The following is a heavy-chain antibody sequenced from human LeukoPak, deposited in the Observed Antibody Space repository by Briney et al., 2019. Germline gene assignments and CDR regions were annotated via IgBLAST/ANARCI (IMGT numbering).Heavy chain of an antibody. D-gene: IGHD4-17*01. CDR2: ISAYNGNT. Sequence: ASVKVSCKASDYTFTSYGISWVRQAPGQGLEWMGWISAYNGNTNYAQKLQGRVTMTTDTSTSTAYMELRSLRSEDTAVYYCARDYGDFSAFDPWGQGTLVTVSS. CDR1: DYTFTSYG. J-gene: IGHJ5*02. V-gene: IGHV1-18*01. CDR3: ARDYGDFSAFDP.